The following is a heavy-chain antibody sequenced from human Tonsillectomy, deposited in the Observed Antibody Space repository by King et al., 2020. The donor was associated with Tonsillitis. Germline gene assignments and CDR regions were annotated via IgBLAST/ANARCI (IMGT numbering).Heavy chain of an antibody. D-gene: IGHD1-14*01. CDR1: GFIFSSHA. Sequence: VQLVESGGGVVQPGRSLRLSCVASGFIFSSHAMYWVRQAPGKGLQWVAVISYDGSDKYYVDSVKGRFTISRDNSKNTVYLQMNSLRAEDTAVYYCARDLGEGYNNPYYGMDVWGQGTTVTVSS. CDR3: ARDLGEGYNNPYYGMDV. V-gene: IGHV3-30-3*01. CDR2: ISYDGSDK. J-gene: IGHJ6*02.